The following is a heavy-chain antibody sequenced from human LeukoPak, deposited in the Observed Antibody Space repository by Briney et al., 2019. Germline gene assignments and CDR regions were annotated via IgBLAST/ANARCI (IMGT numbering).Heavy chain of an antibody. V-gene: IGHV1-8*02. CDR1: GGTFSSYA. CDR3: ARVEPLAAAGTEY. D-gene: IGHD6-13*01. CDR2: MNPNSGNT. J-gene: IGHJ4*02. Sequence: GASVKVSCKASGGTFSSYAINWVRQATGQGLEWMGWMNPNSGNTGYAQKFQGRVTMTRNTSISTAYMELSSLRSEDTAVYYCARVEPLAAAGTEYWGQGTLVTVSS.